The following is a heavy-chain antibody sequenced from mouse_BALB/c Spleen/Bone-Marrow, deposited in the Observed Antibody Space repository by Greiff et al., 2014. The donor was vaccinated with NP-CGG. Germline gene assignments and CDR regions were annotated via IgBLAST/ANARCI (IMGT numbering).Heavy chain of an antibody. J-gene: IGHJ4*01. CDR1: GYTFTTYT. Sequence: VQLVESGAELARPGASVKMSCKASGYTFTTYTMHWVKQRPGQGLEWIGYINPSSGYTNYNQKFKDKATLTADKSSSTAYMQLSSLTSEDSAVYFCAKRDIYYGYDGNATDYWGQGTPVTVSS. D-gene: IGHD2-2*01. CDR3: AKRDIYYGYDGNATDY. CDR2: INPSSGYT. V-gene: IGHV1-4*01.